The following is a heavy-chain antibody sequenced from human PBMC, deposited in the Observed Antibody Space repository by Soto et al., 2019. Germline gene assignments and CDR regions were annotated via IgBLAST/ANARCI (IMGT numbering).Heavy chain of an antibody. D-gene: IGHD1-1*01. CDR2: ISSGGTNK. V-gene: IGHV3-48*03. Sequence: PGGSLRLSCTASGFPVSNYEMNWVRQAPGKGLEWVSYISSGGTNKFYADSLQGRVSVSRDNHKNSLILEMDRPTVEDTAIYYCVRDVHLDYWGLGSLVTVSS. J-gene: IGHJ4*01. CDR3: VRDVHLDY. CDR1: GFPVSNYE.